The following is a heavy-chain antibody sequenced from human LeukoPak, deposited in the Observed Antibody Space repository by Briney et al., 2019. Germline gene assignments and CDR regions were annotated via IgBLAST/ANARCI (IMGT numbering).Heavy chain of an antibody. D-gene: IGHD3-22*01. V-gene: IGHV3-21*01. Sequence: PGGSLRLSCAASGFTFSSYSMNWVRQAPGKGLEWVSSISSSSSYIYYADSVKGRFTISRDNAKNSLYLQMNSLRAEDTAVYYCARAPRGNYYDSSTPFYHYWGQGTLVTVSS. CDR1: GFTFSSYS. CDR3: ARAPRGNYYDSSTPFYHY. CDR2: ISSSSSYI. J-gene: IGHJ4*02.